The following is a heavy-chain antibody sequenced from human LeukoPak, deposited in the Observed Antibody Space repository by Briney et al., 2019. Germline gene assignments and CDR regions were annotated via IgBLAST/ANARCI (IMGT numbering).Heavy chain of an antibody. CDR1: GGSISSYY. D-gene: IGHD4-11*01. V-gene: IGHV4-59*08. CDR2: IYYSGST. J-gene: IGHJ4*02. CDR3: ARCDVSNLTLFDY. Sequence: SETLSLTCTVSGGSISSYYWSWTRQPPGKGLEWIGYIYYSGSTNYNPSLKSRVTISVDTSKNQFSLKLSSVTAADTAVYYCARCDVSNLTLFDYWGQGTLVTVSS.